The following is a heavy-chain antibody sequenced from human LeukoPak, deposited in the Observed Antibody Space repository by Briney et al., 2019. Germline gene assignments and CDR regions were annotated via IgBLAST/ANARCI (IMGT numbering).Heavy chain of an antibody. V-gene: IGHV4-39*07. CDR1: GGSISSTTYY. J-gene: IGHJ4*02. CDR2: IYYSGNT. D-gene: IGHD2/OR15-2a*01. CDR3: ARGLNSGATAPNYYFDY. Sequence: PSETLSLTCIVSGGSISSTTYYWGWIRQPPGKRLEWIGSIYYSGNTYYNPSLKSRVTISVDTSKNQFSLKLSSVTAADTAVYYCARGLNSGATAPNYYFDYWGQGTLVTVSS.